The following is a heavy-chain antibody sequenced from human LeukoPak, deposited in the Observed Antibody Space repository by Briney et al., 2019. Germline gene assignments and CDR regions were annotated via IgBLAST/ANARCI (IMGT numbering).Heavy chain of an antibody. CDR2: IYYSGST. D-gene: IGHD3-22*01. V-gene: IGHV4-39*01. CDR3: ARTPVAYDSSGYGHWFDP. Sequence: SETLSLTCTVSGGSISSSSYYWGWIRQPPGKGLEWIGSIYYSGSTYYNPSLKSRVTISVDTSKNQFSLKLSSVTAADTAVYYCARTPVAYDSSGYGHWFDPWGQGTLVTVSS. J-gene: IGHJ5*02. CDR1: GGSISSSSYY.